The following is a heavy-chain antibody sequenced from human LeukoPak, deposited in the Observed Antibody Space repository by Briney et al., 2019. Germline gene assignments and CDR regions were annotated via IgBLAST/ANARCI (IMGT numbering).Heavy chain of an antibody. V-gene: IGHV1-8*03. Sequence: ASVKVSCKASGYTFTTYDINWVRQATGQGLEWMGWMNPNSGYTGYAQKFHGRVTITRDTSISTAYMELSSLRSEDTSVYYCARVAGSIDYWGQGTLVTVSS. CDR1: GYTFTTYD. D-gene: IGHD6-19*01. CDR3: ARVAGSIDY. CDR2: MNPNSGYT. J-gene: IGHJ4*02.